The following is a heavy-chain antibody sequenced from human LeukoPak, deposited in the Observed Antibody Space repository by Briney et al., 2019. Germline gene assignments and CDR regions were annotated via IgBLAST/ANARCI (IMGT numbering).Heavy chain of an antibody. V-gene: IGHV4-39*07. CDR2: TYYSGST. Sequence: SETLSLTCTVSGGSISSTSHYWAWIRQSPGKGLEWLGITYYSGSTYYNPSLESRVTISVDTSKNQFSLKLTSVTAADTAVYYCATDQTTTYYYQSSGYHDGFDIWGQGTMVTVSS. CDR1: GGSISSTSHY. CDR3: ATDQTTTYYYQSSGYHDGFDI. J-gene: IGHJ3*02. D-gene: IGHD3-22*01.